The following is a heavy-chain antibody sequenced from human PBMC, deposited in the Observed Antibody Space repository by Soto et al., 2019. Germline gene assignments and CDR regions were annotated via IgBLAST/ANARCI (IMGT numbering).Heavy chain of an antibody. CDR3: VTVSGSGWYIDY. J-gene: IGHJ4*02. CDR2: IYHSGST. Sequence: QVQLQESGPGLVKPSGTLSLTCAVSGGSISSSNWWSWVRQPPGKGREWIGEIYHSGSTNYNPSLNSRVTISVDKSKNQFSLKLSSVTAADTAVYYCVTVSGSGWYIDYWGQGTLVTVSS. V-gene: IGHV4-4*02. CDR1: GGSISSSNW. D-gene: IGHD6-19*01.